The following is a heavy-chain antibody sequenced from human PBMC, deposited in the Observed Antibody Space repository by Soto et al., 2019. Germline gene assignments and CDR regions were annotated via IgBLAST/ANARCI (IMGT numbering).Heavy chain of an antibody. V-gene: IGHV4-30-4*01. D-gene: IGHD7-27*01. Sequence: QVQLQESGPRLVKPSQTLSLTCTVSDGSISSGAYSWSWIRQTPEKGLQWIGHIYNSGSTYDTYNHPSLNRRLTISIDMSENQFSLNLNSVTAADTAVYYCARGPSGDKVDYWGQGTLVTVSS. CDR2: IYNSGST. CDR3: ARGPSGDKVDY. J-gene: IGHJ4*02. CDR1: DGSISSGAYS.